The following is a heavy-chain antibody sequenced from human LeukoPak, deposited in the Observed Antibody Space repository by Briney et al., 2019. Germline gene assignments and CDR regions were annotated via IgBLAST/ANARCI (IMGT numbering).Heavy chain of an antibody. CDR3: ARTVSSSWYSPYYYYGMDV. Sequence: ASVKVSCKASGYTFTGYYMHWVRQAPGQGLEWMGWMNPNSGNTGYAQKFQGRVTMTRNTSISTAYMELSSLRSEDTAVYYCARTVSSSWYSPYYYYGMDVWGQGTTVTVSS. D-gene: IGHD6-13*01. J-gene: IGHJ6*02. CDR2: MNPNSGNT. CDR1: GYTFTGYY. V-gene: IGHV1-8*02.